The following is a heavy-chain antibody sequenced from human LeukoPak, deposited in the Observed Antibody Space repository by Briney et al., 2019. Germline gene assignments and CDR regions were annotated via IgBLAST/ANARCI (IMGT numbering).Heavy chain of an antibody. CDR3: AKSQIGARFIDY. CDR1: GFTFSSYW. J-gene: IGHJ4*02. Sequence: GGSLRLSCAASGFTFSSYWMTWVRQAPGKGLEWVADIKQDGSGRYYVDSVKGRFTIPRDNAKNSLYLQMNSLRAEDTAVYYCAKSQIGARFIDYWGQGTLVTVSS. D-gene: IGHD6-6*01. V-gene: IGHV3-7*01. CDR2: IKQDGSGR.